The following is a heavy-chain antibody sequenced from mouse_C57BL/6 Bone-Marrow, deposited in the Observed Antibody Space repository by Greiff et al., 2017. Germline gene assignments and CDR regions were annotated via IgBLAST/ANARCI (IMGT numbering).Heavy chain of an antibody. CDR1: GYTFTGYW. J-gene: IGHJ4*01. Sequence: QVQLQQSGAELMKPGASVKLSCKATGYTFTGYWIEWVKQRPGHGLEWIGEILPGSGSTNYNEKFKGKATFTADTSSNTAYMQLSSLTTEDSAIYYCERSIPLYCYGSSYAMDYGGQGTAVTVSA. CDR2: ILPGSGST. V-gene: IGHV1-9*01. D-gene: IGHD1-1*01. CDR3: ERSIPLYCYGSSYAMDY.